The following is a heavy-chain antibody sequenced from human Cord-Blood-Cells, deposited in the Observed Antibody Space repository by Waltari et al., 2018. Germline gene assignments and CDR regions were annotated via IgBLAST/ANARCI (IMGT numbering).Heavy chain of an antibody. CDR2: IYHSGST. CDR3: ARADGSGSREFDY. CDR1: GYSISSGYY. D-gene: IGHD3-10*01. J-gene: IGHJ4*02. V-gene: IGHV4-38-2*01. Sequence: QVQLQESGPGLVKPSETLSLTCAVSGYSISSGYYWGWIRQPPGKGLEWIGSIYHSGSTYDNPALKSRVTISVDTSKNQFSLKLSSVTAADTAVYYCARADGSGSREFDYWGQGTLVTVSS.